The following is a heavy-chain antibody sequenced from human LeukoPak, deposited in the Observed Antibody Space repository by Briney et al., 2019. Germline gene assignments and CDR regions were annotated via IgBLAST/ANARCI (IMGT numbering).Heavy chain of an antibody. CDR1: GGSFSGYY. V-gene: IGHV4-34*01. CDR3: ASTPRVPAAFFDY. D-gene: IGHD2-2*01. J-gene: IGHJ4*02. Sequence: SETLSLTCAVYGGSFSGYYWSWIRQPPGKGLEWIGEINHSGSTNYNPSLKSRVTISVDTSKNQLSLKLSSVTAADTAVYYCASTPRVPAAFFDYWGQGTLVTVSS. CDR2: INHSGST.